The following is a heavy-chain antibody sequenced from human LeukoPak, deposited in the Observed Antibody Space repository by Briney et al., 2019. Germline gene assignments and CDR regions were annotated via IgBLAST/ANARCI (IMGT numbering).Heavy chain of an antibody. V-gene: IGHV3-30*02. J-gene: IGHJ4*02. Sequence: SGGSLRLSREASGFDFSGFGMHWVRQAPGKGLEWVAFIRHNSNQKWYADSVKGRFTISRDNSKNTLFLQMNSLRPEDTAMYYCANGYCSAGSCCPFDYWGQGALITVSA. CDR3: ANGYCSAGSCCPFDY. CDR1: GFDFSGFG. D-gene: IGHD2-15*01. CDR2: IRHNSNQK.